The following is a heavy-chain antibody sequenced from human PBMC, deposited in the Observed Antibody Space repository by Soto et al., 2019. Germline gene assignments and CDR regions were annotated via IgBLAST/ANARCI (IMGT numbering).Heavy chain of an antibody. CDR2: IWYDGSNK. D-gene: IGHD1-1*01. CDR3: ARALDNNWFDP. V-gene: IGHV3-33*01. Sequence: PGGSLRLYCAASGFTFSSYGMHWVRQAPGKGLEWVAVIWYDGSNKYYADSVKGRFTISRDNSKNTLYLQMNSLRAEDTAVYYCARALDNNWFDPWGQGTLVTVSS. J-gene: IGHJ5*02. CDR1: GFTFSSYG.